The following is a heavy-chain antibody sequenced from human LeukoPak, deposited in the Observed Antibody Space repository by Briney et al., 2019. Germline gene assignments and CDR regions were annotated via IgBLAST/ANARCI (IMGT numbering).Heavy chain of an antibody. Sequence: SETLSLTCTVSGGSISSYYWSWIRQPPGKGLGWIGYIYYSGSTNYNPSLKSRATISVDTSKNQFSLKLSSVTAADTAVYYCARSYYDFWSGPSYYFDYWGQGTLVTVSS. V-gene: IGHV4-59*01. CDR2: IYYSGST. CDR3: ARSYYDFWSGPSYYFDY. J-gene: IGHJ4*02. D-gene: IGHD3-3*01. CDR1: GGSISSYY.